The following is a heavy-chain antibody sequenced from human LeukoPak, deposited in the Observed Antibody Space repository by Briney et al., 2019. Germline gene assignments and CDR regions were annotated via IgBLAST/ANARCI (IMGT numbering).Heavy chain of an antibody. D-gene: IGHD6-13*01. CDR2: ISSSSSYI. CDR3: ARDHDSSSWADFDY. V-gene: IGHV3-21*05. CDR1: GFTFSSYE. J-gene: IGHJ4*02. Sequence: GGSLRLSCAASGFTFSSYEMNWVRQAPGKGLEWVSYISSSSSYIYYADSVKGRFTISRDNAKNSLYLQMNSLRAEDTAVYYCARDHDSSSWADFDYWGQGTLVTVSS.